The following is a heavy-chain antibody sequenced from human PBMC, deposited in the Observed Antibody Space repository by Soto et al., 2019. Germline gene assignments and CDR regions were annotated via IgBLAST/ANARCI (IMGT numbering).Heavy chain of an antibody. D-gene: IGHD3-22*01. J-gene: IGHJ4*02. CDR1: GFTFSSYA. CDR3: ARDPDYYYDSSGKQLDY. Sequence: QVQLVESGGGVVQPGRSLRLSCAASGFTFSSYAMHWVRQAPGKGLEWVAVISYDGSNKYYADCVKGRFTISRDNSKNKLYLQMNSLRVEDTAVYYCARDPDYYYDSSGKQLDYWGQGTLVTVSS. V-gene: IGHV3-30-3*01. CDR2: ISYDGSNK.